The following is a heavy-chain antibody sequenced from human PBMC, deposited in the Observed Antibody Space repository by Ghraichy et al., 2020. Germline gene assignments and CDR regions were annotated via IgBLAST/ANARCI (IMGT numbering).Heavy chain of an antibody. CDR1: GGSFSGYY. CDR2: INHSGST. D-gene: IGHD3-3*01. V-gene: IGHV4-34*01. CDR3: ARGSRDFWSGYYPSYYYGMDV. Sequence: SETLSLTCAVYGGSFSGYYWSWIRQPPGKGLEWIGEINHSGSTNYNPSLKSRVTISVDTSKNQFSLKLSSVTAADTALYYCARGSRDFWSGYYPSYYYGMDVWGQGTTVTVSS. J-gene: IGHJ6*02.